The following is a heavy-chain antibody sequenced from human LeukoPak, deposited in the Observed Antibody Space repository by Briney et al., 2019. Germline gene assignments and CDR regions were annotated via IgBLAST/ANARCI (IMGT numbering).Heavy chain of an antibody. V-gene: IGHV1-2*02. J-gene: IGHJ3*02. D-gene: IGHD2-2*02. CDR2: INPNSGGT. CDR3: AREWCSSTSCYMGEDAFDI. CDR1: GYTFTGYY. Sequence: ASVKVSCKASGYTFTGYYMHWVRQAPGQGLEWMGWINPNSGGTNYAQKFQGRVTMTRDTSISTAYMELSRLRSDDTAVYYCAREWCSSTSCYMGEDAFDIWGPGTMVTVSS.